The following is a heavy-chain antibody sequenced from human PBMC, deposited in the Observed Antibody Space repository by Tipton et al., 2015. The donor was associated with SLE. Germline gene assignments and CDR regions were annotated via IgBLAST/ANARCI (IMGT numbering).Heavy chain of an antibody. CDR1: GYSISSGYY. J-gene: IGHJ4*02. CDR3: AGRIDGGYYFDY. V-gene: IGHV3-7*01. D-gene: IGHD3-16*01. CDR2: IKQDGSEK. Sequence: LSLTCTVSGYSISSGYYWGWIRQPPGKGLEWVANIKQDGSEKYYVDSVKGRFTISRDNAKNSLYLQMNSLRAEDTAVYYCAGRIDGGYYFDYWGQGTLVTVSS.